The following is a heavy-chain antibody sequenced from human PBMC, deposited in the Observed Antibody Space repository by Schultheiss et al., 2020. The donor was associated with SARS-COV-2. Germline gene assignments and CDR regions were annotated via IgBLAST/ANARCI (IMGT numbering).Heavy chain of an antibody. D-gene: IGHD5-24*01. Sequence: SQTLSLTCAVYGGSFSGYYWSWIRQPPGKGLEWIGYIYYSGSTNYNPSLKSRVTISVDTSKNQFSLKLSSVTAADTAVYYCARGRDGYIVSDWYFDLWGRGTLVTVSS. CDR2: IYYSGST. J-gene: IGHJ2*01. V-gene: IGHV4-59*01. CDR3: ARGRDGYIVSDWYFDL. CDR1: GGSFSGYY.